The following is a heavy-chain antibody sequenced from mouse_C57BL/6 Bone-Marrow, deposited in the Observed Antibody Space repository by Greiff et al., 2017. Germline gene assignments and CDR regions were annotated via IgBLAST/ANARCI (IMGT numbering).Heavy chain of an antibody. V-gene: IGHV1-18*01. CDR1: GYTFTDYN. J-gene: IGHJ1*03. D-gene: IGHD1-1*01. Sequence: EVQLQQSGPELVKPGASVKIPCKASGYTFTDYNMDWVKQSHGKSLEWIGDINPNNGGTIYNQKFKGKATLTVDKSSSTAYMELRRLTSEDTAVYYCARSGTTVVDWYFDVWGTGTTVTVSS. CDR2: INPNNGGT. CDR3: ARSGTTVVDWYFDV.